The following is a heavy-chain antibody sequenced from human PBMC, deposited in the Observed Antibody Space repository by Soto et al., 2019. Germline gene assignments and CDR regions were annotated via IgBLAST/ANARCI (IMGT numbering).Heavy chain of an antibody. J-gene: IGHJ5*02. Sequence: QVQLVQSGAEVKKPGASVKVSCKASGYTFTSYDINWVRQATGQGLEWMGWMNPNSGNTGYAQKFQGRVTMTRNTSISTAYMELSSLRSEDTAVYYCARGLRIAARKGNWFDPWGQGTLVTVSS. CDR2: MNPNSGNT. CDR3: ARGLRIAARKGNWFDP. V-gene: IGHV1-8*01. CDR1: GYTFTSYD. D-gene: IGHD6-6*01.